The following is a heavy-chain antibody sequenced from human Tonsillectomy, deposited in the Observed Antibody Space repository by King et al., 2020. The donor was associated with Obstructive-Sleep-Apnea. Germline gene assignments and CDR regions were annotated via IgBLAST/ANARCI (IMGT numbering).Heavy chain of an antibody. D-gene: IGHD3-22*01. CDR3: ARDQPYHSESCGPIDY. J-gene: IGHJ4*02. V-gene: IGHV3-48*04. CDR1: GFTFSSYT. CDR2: IRSSGSIM. Sequence: VQLVESGGGLVQPGGSLRLSCAASGFTFSSYTMNWVRQAPGKGLEWISFIRSSGSIMFYADSVKGRFTISRDNSKNSLYLQMNRLRAEDTAVYYCARDQPYHSESCGPIDYWGQGTLVTVSS.